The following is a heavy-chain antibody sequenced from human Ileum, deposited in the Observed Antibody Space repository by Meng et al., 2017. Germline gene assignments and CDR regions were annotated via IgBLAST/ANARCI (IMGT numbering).Heavy chain of an antibody. CDR1: GGSFNDYY. Sequence: QVQQNQGGVVLLKPSVTLSLTCAVFGGSFNDYYWSWVRQSPGKGLEWIGQIHHSGRTNYKSSLERRVTISVDTSKSQFSLKLTSVTAADTAMYYCVRGPARETHDFDYWGQGALVTVSS. D-gene: IGHD1-26*01. J-gene: IGHJ4*02. V-gene: IGHV4-34*01. CDR3: VRGPARETHDFDY. CDR2: IHHSGRT.